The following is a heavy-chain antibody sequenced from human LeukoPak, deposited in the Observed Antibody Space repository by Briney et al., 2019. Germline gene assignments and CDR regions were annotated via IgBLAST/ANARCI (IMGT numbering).Heavy chain of an antibody. J-gene: IGHJ4*02. D-gene: IGHD3-10*01. CDR1: GFTFSSYN. V-gene: IGHV3-48*01. Sequence: PGGPLRLSCAASGFTFSSYNMKWVRQAPGKGLEWVSYISPASDTIHYADSMRGRFTISRDNAKNSLYLQMNSLRAEDTAVYYCARDVYYGSGTFGYWGQGTLVTVSS. CDR3: ARDVYYGSGTFGY. CDR2: ISPASDTI.